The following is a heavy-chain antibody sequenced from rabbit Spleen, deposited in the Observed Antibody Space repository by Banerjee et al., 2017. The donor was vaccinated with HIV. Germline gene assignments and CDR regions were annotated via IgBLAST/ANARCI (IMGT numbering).Heavy chain of an antibody. D-gene: IGHD8-1*01. CDR3: ARDTGSSFSSYGMDL. J-gene: IGHJ6*01. Sequence: ESGGGLVQPGASLTLTCKASGFSFSSSYDMCWVRQAPGKGLEWIGCIYTGNGKPYYASWAKGRFTISKTSSTTVTLQMTSLTVADTATYFCARDTGSSFSSYGMDLWGPGTLVTVS. V-gene: IGHV1S40*01. CDR1: GFSFSSSYD. CDR2: IYTGNGKP.